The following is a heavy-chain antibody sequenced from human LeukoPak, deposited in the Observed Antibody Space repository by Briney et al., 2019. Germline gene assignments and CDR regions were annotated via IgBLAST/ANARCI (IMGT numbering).Heavy chain of an antibody. D-gene: IGHD2-15*01. CDR3: ASEICSGGSCYSGYYYGMDV. J-gene: IGHJ6*02. Sequence: SETLSLTCTVSGGSIISSSYYWGWIRQPPGKGLEWIGSIYYSGSTYYNPSLKSRVTISVDTSKNQFSLKLSPVTAADTAVYYCASEICSGGSCYSGYYYGMDVWGQGTTVTVSS. CDR1: GGSIISSSYY. CDR2: IYYSGST. V-gene: IGHV4-39*07.